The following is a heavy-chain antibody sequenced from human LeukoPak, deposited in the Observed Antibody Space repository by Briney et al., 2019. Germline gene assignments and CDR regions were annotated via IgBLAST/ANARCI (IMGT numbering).Heavy chain of an antibody. D-gene: IGHD2-15*01. J-gene: IGHJ6*03. CDR2: INLSGGTT. V-gene: IGHV1-46*01. CDR1: GYTFTGYD. Sequence: ASVKVSCKASGYTFTGYDMHWVRQAPGQGLGWMGIINLSGGTTSSAQKFQGRVTMTRDMSTSTVYKELGSLRSEDTAVYYCARAPLDCSGGSCYLYMAVWGKGTTVTVSS. CDR3: ARAPLDCSGGSCYLYMAV.